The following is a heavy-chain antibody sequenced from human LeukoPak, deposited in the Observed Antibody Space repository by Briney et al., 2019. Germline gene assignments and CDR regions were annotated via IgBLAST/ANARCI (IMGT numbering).Heavy chain of an antibody. CDR2: INHSGST. J-gene: IGHJ4*02. D-gene: IGHD3-22*01. CDR1: GGSFSGYY. CDR3: ARGHYYDSRSFDY. V-gene: IGHV4-34*01. Sequence: SETLSLTCAVYGGSFSGYYWSWIRQPPGKGLEWIGEINHSGSTNYNPSLKSRVNISVDTSKNQFSLKLSSVTAADTAVYYCARGHYYDSRSFDYWGQGTLVTVSS.